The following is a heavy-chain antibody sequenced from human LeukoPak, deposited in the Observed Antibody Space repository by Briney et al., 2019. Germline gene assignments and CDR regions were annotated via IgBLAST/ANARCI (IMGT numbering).Heavy chain of an antibody. D-gene: IGHD6-19*01. CDR2: IYSGGST. CDR1: GFTVSSNY. Sequence: PGGSLRLSCAASGFTVSSNYMSWVRQAPGKGLEWVSVIYSGGSTYYADSVKGRFTISRDNSKNTLYLQMNSLRAEDTAVYYCARRTSAGTSADAFDIWGQGTMVTVSS. J-gene: IGHJ3*02. CDR3: ARRTSAGTSADAFDI. V-gene: IGHV3-66*01.